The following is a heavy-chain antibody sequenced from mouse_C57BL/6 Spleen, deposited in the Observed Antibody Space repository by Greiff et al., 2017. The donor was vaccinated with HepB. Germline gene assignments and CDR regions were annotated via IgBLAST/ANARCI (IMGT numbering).Heavy chain of an antibody. V-gene: IGHV5-17*01. CDR3: ARGYYGSSYVGDY. Sequence: EVNVVESGGGLVKPGGSLKLSCAASGFTFSDYGMHWVRQAPEKGLEWVAYISSGSSTIYYADTVKGRFTISRDNAKNTLFLQMTSLRSEDTAMYYCARGYYGSSYVGDYWGQGTTLTVSS. CDR2: ISSGSSTI. CDR1: GFTFSDYG. J-gene: IGHJ2*01. D-gene: IGHD1-1*01.